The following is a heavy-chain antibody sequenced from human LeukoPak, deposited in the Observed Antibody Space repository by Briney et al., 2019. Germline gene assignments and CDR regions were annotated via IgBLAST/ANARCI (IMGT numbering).Heavy chain of an antibody. Sequence: GGSLRLSCAASGFTFDDYAMHWVRQAPGKGLEWVSLISWDGGSTYYADSVKGRFTISRDNSKNSLYLQMNSLRAEDTALCYCARDAAAVAGSTGDYWGQGTLVTVSS. CDR1: GFTFDDYA. J-gene: IGHJ4*02. CDR3: ARDAAAVAGSTGDY. D-gene: IGHD6-19*01. CDR2: ISWDGGST. V-gene: IGHV3-43D*03.